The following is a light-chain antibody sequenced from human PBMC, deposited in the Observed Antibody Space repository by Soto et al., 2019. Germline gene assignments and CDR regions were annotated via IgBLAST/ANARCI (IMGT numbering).Light chain of an antibody. V-gene: IGKV3-11*01. CDR1: ESVSDY. J-gene: IGKJ1*01. CDR2: GVS. CDR3: QQRGNWPWT. Sequence: IVMTQPPSTLSLSPGEGATLSCRASESVSDYLAWYQQKPGQAPRLLVYGVSNKATGIPARFSGSGSGTDFTLTISNLEPEDSVVYYCQQRGNWPWTFGEGTKVDIK.